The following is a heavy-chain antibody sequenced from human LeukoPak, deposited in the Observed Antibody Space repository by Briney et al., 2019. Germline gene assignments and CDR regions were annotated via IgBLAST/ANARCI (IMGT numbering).Heavy chain of an antibody. CDR2: ISSSGSTI. V-gene: IGHV3-48*03. CDR1: GFTFSSYE. D-gene: IGHD3-22*01. J-gene: IGHJ5*02. Sequence: GGSLRLSCAASGFTFSSYEMNWVRQAPGKGLEWVSYISSSGSTIYYADSVKGRFTISRDNAKNSLYLQMNSLRAEDTAVYYCARDLYYYDSSGPENWFDPWGQGTLVTVSS. CDR3: ARDLYYYDSSGPENWFDP.